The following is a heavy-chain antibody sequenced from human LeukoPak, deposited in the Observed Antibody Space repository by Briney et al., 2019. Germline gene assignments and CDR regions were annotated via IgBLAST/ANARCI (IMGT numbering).Heavy chain of an antibody. Sequence: AGGSLRLSCTPSGFTFGDYAMSWVRQAPGKGLEWVGFMRSKAYGGTTDYAASVKGRFTISRDDSKSIAYLQMNSLKTEDTAVYYCTRVLRQQLAPYFDYWGQGTLVTVSS. CDR3: TRVLRQQLAPYFDY. CDR2: MRSKAYGGTT. CDR1: GFTFGDYA. V-gene: IGHV3-49*04. D-gene: IGHD6-13*01. J-gene: IGHJ4*02.